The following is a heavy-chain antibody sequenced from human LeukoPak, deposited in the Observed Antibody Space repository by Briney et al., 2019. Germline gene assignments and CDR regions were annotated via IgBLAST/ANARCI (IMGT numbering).Heavy chain of an antibody. Sequence: SETLSLTCTVSGGSISSGDYYWSWIRQPPGKGLEWIGYIYYSGSTYYNPSLKSRVTISVDTSKNQFSLNLSSVTAADTAVYYCARELPYYDYVWGSYRIIDYWGQGTLVTVSS. V-gene: IGHV4-30-4*08. J-gene: IGHJ4*02. CDR3: ARELPYYDYVWGSYRIIDY. CDR1: GGSISSGDYY. D-gene: IGHD3-16*02. CDR2: IYYSGST.